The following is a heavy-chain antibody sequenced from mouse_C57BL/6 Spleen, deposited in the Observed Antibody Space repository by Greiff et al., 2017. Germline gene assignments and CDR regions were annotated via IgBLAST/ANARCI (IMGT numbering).Heavy chain of an antibody. V-gene: IGHV3-6*01. CDR1: GYSITSGYY. CDR2: ISYDGSN. Sequence: EVKVEESGPGLVKPSQSLSLTCSVTGYSITSGYYWNWIRQFPGNKLEWMGYISYDGSNNYNPSLKNRISITRDTSKNQFFLKLNSVTTEDTATYYCARDGPYYFDYWGQGTTLTVSS. J-gene: IGHJ2*01. CDR3: ARDGPYYFDY.